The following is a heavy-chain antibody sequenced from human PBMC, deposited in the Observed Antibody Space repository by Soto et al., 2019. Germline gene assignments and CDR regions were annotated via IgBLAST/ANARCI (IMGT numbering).Heavy chain of an antibody. CDR1: GFTFSSYG. CDR2: ISYDGSNK. J-gene: IGHJ2*01. CDR3: AKDYGSGSYYIRRDWYFDL. V-gene: IGHV3-30*18. D-gene: IGHD3-10*01. Sequence: GGSLRLSCAASGFTFSSYGMHWVRQAPGKGLEWVAVISYDGSNKYYADSVKGRFTISRDNSKNTLYLQMNSLRAEDTAVYYCAKDYGSGSYYIRRDWYFDLWGRGTLVTVSS.